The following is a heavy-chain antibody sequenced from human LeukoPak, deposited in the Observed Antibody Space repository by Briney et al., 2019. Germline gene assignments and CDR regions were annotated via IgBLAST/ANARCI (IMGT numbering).Heavy chain of an antibody. Sequence: SETLSLTCTVSSGSITSSVYYCSWIRQPPGKGLEWIAGINHSGVTHYNPSLKSRVTISVDTSKNHFSLNLSSVTAADTAVYYCAIYSSSSGRIDPWGQGTLVTVSS. CDR3: AIYSSSSGRIDP. CDR2: INHSGVT. CDR1: SGSITSSVYY. D-gene: IGHD2-15*01. J-gene: IGHJ5*02. V-gene: IGHV4-39*02.